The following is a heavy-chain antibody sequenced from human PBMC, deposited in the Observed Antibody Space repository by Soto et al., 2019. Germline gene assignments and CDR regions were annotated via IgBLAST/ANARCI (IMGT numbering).Heavy chain of an antibody. CDR2: IYYSGST. D-gene: IGHD5-12*01. CDR3: ARDSRWLRSNNRLAP. Sequence: SETLSLTCTVSGGSISSYYWSWIRQPPGKGLEWIGYIYYSGSTNYNPSLKSRVTISVDTSKNQFSLKLSSVTAADTAVYYCARDSRWLRSNNRLAPWGQGTLVTVSS. CDR1: GGSISSYY. J-gene: IGHJ5*02. V-gene: IGHV4-59*12.